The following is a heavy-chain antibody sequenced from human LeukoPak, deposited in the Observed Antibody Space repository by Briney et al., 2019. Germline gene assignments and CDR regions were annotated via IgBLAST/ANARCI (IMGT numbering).Heavy chain of an antibody. D-gene: IGHD3-10*01. Sequence: GGSLRLSCAASGFTFSDYYMSWIRQAPGKGLEWVSYISSSGSTIYYADSVKGRFTISRDNAKNSLYLQMNSLRADDTAVYYCARVLWFGEASEFDYWGQGTLVTVSS. CDR3: ARVLWFGEASEFDY. CDR1: GFTFSDYY. CDR2: ISSSGSTI. V-gene: IGHV3-11*01. J-gene: IGHJ4*02.